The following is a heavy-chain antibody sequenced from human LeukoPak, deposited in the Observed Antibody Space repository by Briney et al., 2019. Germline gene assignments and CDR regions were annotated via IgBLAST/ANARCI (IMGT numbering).Heavy chain of an antibody. D-gene: IGHD1-26*01. J-gene: IGHJ5*02. CDR2: INPNSGGT. CDR1: GYTFTGYY. V-gene: IGHV1-2*02. Sequence: GASVKVSCKASGYTFTGYYMHWVRQAPGQGLEWMGWINPNSGGTNYAQKFQGRVTMTRDTSISTAYMELSRLRSDDTAVYYCARVKVGAKYNWFDPWGQGTLVTVSS. CDR3: ARVKVGAKYNWFDP.